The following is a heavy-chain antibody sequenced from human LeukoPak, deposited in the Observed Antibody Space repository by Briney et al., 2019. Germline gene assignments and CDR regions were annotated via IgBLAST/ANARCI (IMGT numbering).Heavy chain of an antibody. D-gene: IGHD3-10*01. J-gene: IGHJ4*02. CDR3: ARDPYGSGSYLDY. Sequence: SQTLSLTCAVSGGSISSGGYSWSWIRHPPGKGLEWIGEINHSGSTNYNPSLKSRVTISVDTSKNQFSLKLSSVTAADTAVCYCARDPYGSGSYLDYWGQGTLVTVSS. CDR1: GGSISSGGYS. CDR2: INHSGST. V-gene: IGHV4-30-2*01.